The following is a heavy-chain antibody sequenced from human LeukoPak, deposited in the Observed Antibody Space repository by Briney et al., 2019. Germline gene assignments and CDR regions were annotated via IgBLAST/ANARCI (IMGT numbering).Heavy chain of an antibody. D-gene: IGHD2-21*01. Sequence: SETLSLTCTVSGGSISSYYWSWIRQPPGKGLEWIGYLYYNGNTNNNPSLKSRVTMSVDTSNNQFSLRLSSVTAADTAVYYCAKIPKGGDGLTSAGQIYFDIWGRGPLVIVSS. CDR3: AKIPKGGDGLTSAGQIYFDI. CDR2: LYYNGNT. J-gene: IGHJ2*01. V-gene: IGHV4-59*08. CDR1: GGSISSYY.